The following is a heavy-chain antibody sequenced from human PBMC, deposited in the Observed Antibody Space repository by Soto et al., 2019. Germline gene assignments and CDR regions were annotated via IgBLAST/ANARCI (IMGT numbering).Heavy chain of an antibody. D-gene: IGHD4-17*01. Sequence: QVQLVQSGAEVKKPGASVKVSCKASGYTFTGYYMHWVRQAPGQGLEWMGWSNPNSGGTNYAQTFQGWVNMTSDTSISTAYMELSMLRSDETVVYYCATQRDYGDYGAFDYWCQGTLVTVSS. J-gene: IGHJ4*02. V-gene: IGHV1-2*04. CDR2: SNPNSGGT. CDR3: ATQRDYGDYGAFDY. CDR1: GYTFTGYY.